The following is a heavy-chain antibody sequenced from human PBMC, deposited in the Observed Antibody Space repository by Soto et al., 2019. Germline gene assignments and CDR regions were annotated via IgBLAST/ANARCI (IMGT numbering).Heavy chain of an antibody. CDR3: ARAAYYYDSSGYYYDYY. D-gene: IGHD3-22*01. J-gene: IGHJ6*03. CDR1: GFTFSSYA. CDR2: ISYDGSNK. V-gene: IGHV3-30-3*01. Sequence: GGSLRLSCAASGFTFSSYAMHWVRQAPGKGLEWVAVISYDGSNKYYADSVKGRFTISRDNSKNTLYLQMNRLRAEDTAVYYCARAAYYYDSSGYYYDYY.